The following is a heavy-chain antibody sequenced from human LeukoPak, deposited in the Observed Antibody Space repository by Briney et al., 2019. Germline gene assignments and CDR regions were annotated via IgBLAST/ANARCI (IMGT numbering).Heavy chain of an antibody. D-gene: IGHD6-19*01. Sequence: GGSLRLSCAASGFTVSSNYMSWVRQAPGKWLEWLSVIYSGGSTYYADSWKGRFTISREISKNTLYLQMNSLRAEDTAVYYCARRVTGTWFDPWGQGTLVTVSS. J-gene: IGHJ5*02. CDR1: GFTVSSNY. CDR3: ARRVTGTWFDP. V-gene: IGHV3-53*01. CDR2: IYSGGST.